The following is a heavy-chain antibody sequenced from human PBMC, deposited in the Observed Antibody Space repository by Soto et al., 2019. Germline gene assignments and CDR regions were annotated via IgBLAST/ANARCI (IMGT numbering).Heavy chain of an antibody. J-gene: IGHJ5*02. Sequence: SETLSLTCTVSGGSISSYYWSWIRQPPGKGLEWIGYIYYSGSTNYNPSLKSRVTISVDTSKNQFSLKLSSVTAADTAVYYCARDQGYCTNGVCYNWFDPWGQGTPVTVSS. V-gene: IGHV4-59*01. CDR2: IYYSGST. D-gene: IGHD2-8*01. CDR1: GGSISSYY. CDR3: ARDQGYCTNGVCYNWFDP.